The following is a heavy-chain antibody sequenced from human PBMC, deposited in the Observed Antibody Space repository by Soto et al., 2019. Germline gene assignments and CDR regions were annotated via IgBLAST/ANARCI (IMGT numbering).Heavy chain of an antibody. Sequence: QVQLVQSGAEVKKPGASVKVSCKASGYTFTGYYMHWVRQAPGQGLEWMGWINPNSGGTNYAQKFQGWVTMTRDTSISTAYMELSRLRSADTAVYYRARGQYRRGWYYYDYWGQGPLVTVSS. CDR2: INPNSGGT. D-gene: IGHD6-19*01. CDR1: GYTFTGYY. J-gene: IGHJ4*02. V-gene: IGHV1-2*04. CDR3: ARGQYRRGWYYYDY.